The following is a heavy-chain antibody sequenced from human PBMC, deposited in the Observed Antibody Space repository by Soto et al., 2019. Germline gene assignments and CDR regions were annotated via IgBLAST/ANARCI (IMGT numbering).Heavy chain of an antibody. CDR3: ATSGYSYGFFDY. CDR2: IYTSGST. D-gene: IGHD5-18*01. CDR1: GGSISSYY. Sequence: PPETQSLTCTVSGGSISSYYWSWIRQPAGKGLEWIGRIYTSGSTNYNPSLKSRVTMSVDTSKNQFSLRLSSVTAADTAVYYCATSGYSYGFFDYWGQGTLVTVSS. V-gene: IGHV4-4*07. J-gene: IGHJ4*02.